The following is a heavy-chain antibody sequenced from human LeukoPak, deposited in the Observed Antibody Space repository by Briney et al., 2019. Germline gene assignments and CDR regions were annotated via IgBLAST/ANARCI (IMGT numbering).Heavy chain of an antibody. CDR2: ISSSGPTI. J-gene: IGHJ4*02. Sequence: GGSLRLSCAASGFTFSSFSMNWVRQAPGKGLEWISYISSSGPTIYYADSVKVRFTISRDNAKNSVYLQMNSLRAEDTAVYYCTRLHGAYPIDFWGQGTLVTVSS. V-gene: IGHV3-48*01. CDR1: GFTFSSFS. D-gene: IGHD4/OR15-4a*01. CDR3: TRLHGAYPIDF.